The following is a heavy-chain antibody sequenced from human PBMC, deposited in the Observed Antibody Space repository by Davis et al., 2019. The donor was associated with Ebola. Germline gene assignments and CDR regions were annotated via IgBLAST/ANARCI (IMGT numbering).Heavy chain of an antibody. CDR3: AREYSRTYFDY. V-gene: IGHV4-39*02. Sequence: SETLSLTCTVSGGSISSSSYYWGWIRQPPGKGLEWLGSIYYSGSTYYNPSLKSRVAISVGTSKNQFSLKLTSVTAADTAVYYCAREYSRTYFDYWGQGTLVTVSS. J-gene: IGHJ4*02. D-gene: IGHD6-13*01. CDR2: IYYSGST. CDR1: GGSISSSSYY.